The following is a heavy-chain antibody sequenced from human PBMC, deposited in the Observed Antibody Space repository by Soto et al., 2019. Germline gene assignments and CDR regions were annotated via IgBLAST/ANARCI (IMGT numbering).Heavy chain of an antibody. CDR1: GFTFDDYA. CDR2: ISWNSGSI. Sequence: EVQLVESGGGLVQPGRSLRLSCAASGFTFDDYAMHWVRQAPGKGLEWVSGISWNSGSIGYADSVKGRFTISRDNAKNSLYLQMNSLRAEDTALYYCAKVRTRDIVVVPANAFDIWGQGTMVTVSS. J-gene: IGHJ3*02. V-gene: IGHV3-9*01. D-gene: IGHD2-2*01. CDR3: AKVRTRDIVVVPANAFDI.